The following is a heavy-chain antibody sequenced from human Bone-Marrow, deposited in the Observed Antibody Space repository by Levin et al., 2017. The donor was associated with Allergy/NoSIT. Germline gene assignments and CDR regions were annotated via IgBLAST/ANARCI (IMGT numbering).Heavy chain of an antibody. CDR2: IIPIFGTP. J-gene: IGHJ6*02. D-gene: IGHD3-16*01. CDR3: ARDGYYGDRQFYNGMDV. Sequence: SVKVSCKALGGTFTSYGITWMRQAPGHGPEWIGAIIPIFGTPHYAQRLQGRVTITADESTSTAYMEMRSLKSEDTAVYYCARDGYYGDRQFYNGMDVWGQGTTVTVSS. V-gene: IGHV1-69*13. CDR1: GGTFTSYG.